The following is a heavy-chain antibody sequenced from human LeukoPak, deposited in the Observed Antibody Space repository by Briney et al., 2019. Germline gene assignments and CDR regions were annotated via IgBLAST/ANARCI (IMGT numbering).Heavy chain of an antibody. CDR2: IIPIYGRA. D-gene: IGHD6-6*01. CDR3: ARMGGPSIAALPEDAFDI. CDR1: GGSFTSYG. Sequence: SVKVSCKASGGSFTSYGISWVRQAPGQGLEWMGKIIPIYGRANYGQKFQGRVTITADELTTTSYMELSSLTAEDMAVYYCARMGGPSIAALPEDAFDIWGQGTMVTVSS. V-gene: IGHV1-69*13. J-gene: IGHJ3*02.